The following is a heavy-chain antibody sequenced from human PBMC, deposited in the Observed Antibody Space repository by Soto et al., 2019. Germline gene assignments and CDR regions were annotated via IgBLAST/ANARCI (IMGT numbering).Heavy chain of an antibody. D-gene: IGHD1-7*01. CDR2: INHRGST. CDR3: ARGPGITGTGAFDI. V-gene: IGHV4-34*01. J-gene: IGHJ3*02. Sequence: QVQLQQWGAGLLKPSETLSLTCAVYGGSFSGYYWSWIRQPPGKGLEWIGEINHRGSTNYNPSLKSRVTISVDTSKNQFSLKLSSVTAADTAVYYCARGPGITGTGAFDIWGQGTMVTVSS. CDR1: GGSFSGYY.